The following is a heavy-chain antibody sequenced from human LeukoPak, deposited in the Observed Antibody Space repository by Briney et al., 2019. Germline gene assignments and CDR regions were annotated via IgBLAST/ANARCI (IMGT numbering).Heavy chain of an antibody. D-gene: IGHD3-3*01. CDR2: ISCDGSNN. CDR1: GFIFSNFG. CDR3: AKGADTIFGAGFDY. V-gene: IGHV3-30*18. Sequence: GGSLRLSCAASGFIFSNFGMHWVRQAPGKGLEWVAVISCDGSNNYYADSVKGRFTISRDNSKNTLYLQMNSLRAEDTAMYYCAKGADTIFGAGFDYWGQGTLVTVSS. J-gene: IGHJ4*02.